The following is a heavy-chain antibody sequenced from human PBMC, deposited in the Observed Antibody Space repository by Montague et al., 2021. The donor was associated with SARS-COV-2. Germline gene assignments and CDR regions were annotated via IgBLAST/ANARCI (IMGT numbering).Heavy chain of an antibody. J-gene: IGHJ6*02. D-gene: IGHD3-16*01. CDR2: IYYSGTT. CDR1: GGSVNSGGYY. V-gene: IGHV4-61*08. Sequence: SETLSLTCTVSGGSVNSGGYYWSWIRQPPGKGLEWIGNIYYSGTTNYNPSLKSRVTISGDTSKDQFSLKMTSVTAADTAVYYCARGGHQLRFGLDVWGQGTTVTVSS. CDR3: ARGGHQLRFGLDV.